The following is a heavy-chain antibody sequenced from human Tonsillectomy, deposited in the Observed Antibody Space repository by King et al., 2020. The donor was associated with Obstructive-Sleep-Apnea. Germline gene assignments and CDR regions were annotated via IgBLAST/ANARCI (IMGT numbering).Heavy chain of an antibody. J-gene: IGHJ6*02. CDR3: ARERVPKVVVPAAMLHRFYGMDV. CDR2: TSYDGSNK. V-gene: IGHV3-30*04. CDR1: GFTFSNYA. D-gene: IGHD2-2*01. Sequence: VQLVESGGGVVQPGRSLRLSCAASGFTFSNYAIHWVRQAPGKGLEWVAVTSYDGSNKYYADSVKGRFTISRDNSKNTLYLQMNSLRPEDTAVYYCARERVPKVVVPAAMLHRFYGMDVWGQGTTVTVSS.